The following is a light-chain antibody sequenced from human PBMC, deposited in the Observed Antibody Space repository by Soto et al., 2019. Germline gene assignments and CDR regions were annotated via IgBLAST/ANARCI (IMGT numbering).Light chain of an antibody. CDR2: EVT. J-gene: IGLJ2*01. CDR1: SGDIGGYNY. Sequence: QSALTQPASVSGSPGQSITISCTGTSGDIGGYNYVSWYQQHPGKAPKLLISEVTNRPSGVSNRFSGSKSGNTASLTISGLQAEDEADYYCCSYAGSTTRVQFGGGTKVTVL. V-gene: IGLV2-14*01. CDR3: CSYAGSTTRVQ.